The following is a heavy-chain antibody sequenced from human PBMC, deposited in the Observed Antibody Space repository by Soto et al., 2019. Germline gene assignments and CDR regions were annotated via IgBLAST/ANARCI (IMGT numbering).Heavy chain of an antibody. CDR2: IYYSGTT. D-gene: IGHD1-26*01. CDR1: GDSISSGGYY. Sequence: SETLSLTCTVSGDSISSGGYYWSWIRQHPGKGLEWIGYIYYSGTTYYNPTLESRVSISADTSENQFSLKVKSVTVADTAVYYCASTYYTGDSGPYDHWGQGTLVT. V-gene: IGHV4-31*03. CDR3: ASTYYTGDSGPYDH. J-gene: IGHJ4*02.